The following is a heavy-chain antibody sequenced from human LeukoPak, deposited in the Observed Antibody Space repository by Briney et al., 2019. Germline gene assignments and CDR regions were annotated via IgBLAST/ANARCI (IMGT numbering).Heavy chain of an antibody. D-gene: IGHD3-9*01. CDR2: INPNGGVT. CDR3: ARVARDEYYDILTGYYSPHFDY. CDR1: GYTFTGYY. Sequence: GASVKVSCKASGYTFTGYYMHWVRQAPGQGLEWMGWINPNGGVTNYAQQFQGRANMTRDTSISTAYIELSRLRSDDTAVYYCARVARDEYYDILTGYYSPHFDYWGQGTLVTVSS. J-gene: IGHJ4*02. V-gene: IGHV1-2*02.